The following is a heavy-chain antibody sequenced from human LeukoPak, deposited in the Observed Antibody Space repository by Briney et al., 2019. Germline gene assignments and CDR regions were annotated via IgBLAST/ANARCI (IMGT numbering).Heavy chain of an antibody. V-gene: IGHV3-30*02. J-gene: IGHJ4*02. CDR1: GFTFSSYG. D-gene: IGHD3-9*01. Sequence: PGGSLRLSCAASGFTFSSYGMHWVRQAPGKGPEWVAFIRYDGSNKYYADSVKGRFTISRDNSKNTLYLQMNSLRAEDTAVYYCAKLQYYDILTGSIDYWGQGTLVTVSS. CDR2: IRYDGSNK. CDR3: AKLQYYDILTGSIDY.